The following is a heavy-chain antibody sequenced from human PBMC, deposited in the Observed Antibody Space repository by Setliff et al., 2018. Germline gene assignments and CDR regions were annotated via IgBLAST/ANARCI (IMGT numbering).Heavy chain of an antibody. CDR2: FDPEDGET. D-gene: IGHD4-17*01. Sequence: ASVKVSCKVSGYTLTELSRHWVRQAPGKGLEWMGGFDPEDGETIYAQKFQGRVTMTEDTSTDTAYMELSSLRSEDTAVYYCARDLIDPDYGDYLSFYYYGMDVGGQGTTFTVSS. J-gene: IGHJ6*02. CDR3: ARDLIDPDYGDYLSFYYYGMDV. V-gene: IGHV1-24*01. CDR1: GYTLTELS.